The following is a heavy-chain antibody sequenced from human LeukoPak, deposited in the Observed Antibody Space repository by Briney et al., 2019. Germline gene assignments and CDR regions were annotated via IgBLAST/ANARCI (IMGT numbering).Heavy chain of an antibody. CDR1: GFTLSSYA. Sequence: GRSLRLSCAASGFTLSSYAMHWVRQAPGKGLEWVAVISYDGSNKYYADSVKGRFTISRDNSKNTLYLQMNSLRAEDTAVYYCARAPPSAKGLYDYWGQGTLVTVSS. J-gene: IGHJ4*02. D-gene: IGHD2-15*01. CDR2: ISYDGSNK. V-gene: IGHV3-30-3*01. CDR3: ARAPPSAKGLYDY.